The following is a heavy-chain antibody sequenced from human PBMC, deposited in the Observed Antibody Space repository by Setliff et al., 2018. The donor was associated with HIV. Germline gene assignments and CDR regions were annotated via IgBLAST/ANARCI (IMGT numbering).Heavy chain of an antibody. J-gene: IGHJ4*02. CDR1: GYTFSTYP. CDR2: INTGNDNT. V-gene: IGHV1-3*04. CDR3: AKGGDRAMINFDH. Sequence: ASVKVSCKTTGYTFSTYPMHWVRQAPGQRLEWMGWINTGNDNTRYSQKFQGRVTITRDTSASTAYMELGSLTSEDTAVYYCAKGGDRAMINFDHWGQGTLVTVS. D-gene: IGHD5-18*01.